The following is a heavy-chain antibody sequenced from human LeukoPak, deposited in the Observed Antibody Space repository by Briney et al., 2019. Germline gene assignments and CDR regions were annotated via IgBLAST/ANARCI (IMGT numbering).Heavy chain of an antibody. CDR2: INHSGST. D-gene: IGHD1-26*01. Sequence: SETLSLTCTVSGGSISSYYWSWIRQPPGKGLEWIGEINHSGSTNYNPSLKSRVTISVDTSKNQFSLKLSSVTAADTAVYYCASSVVGAKVDYWGQGTLVTVSS. CDR1: GGSISSYY. CDR3: ASSVVGAKVDY. J-gene: IGHJ4*02. V-gene: IGHV4-34*01.